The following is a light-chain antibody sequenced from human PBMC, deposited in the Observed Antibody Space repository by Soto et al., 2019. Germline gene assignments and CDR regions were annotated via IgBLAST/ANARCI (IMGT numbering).Light chain of an antibody. J-gene: IGLJ1*01. V-gene: IGLV1-47*01. Sequence: QSVLIRPPSASGTPGQRVTISCSGRSSNIGTNNVYWYQHFPGTAPKLLIYDDDQRPTGVPDRFSGSKSGTSASLAISGLRSEDEADYYCAAWDESLNRLFGTGTKVNVL. CDR2: DDD. CDR1: SSNIGTNN. CDR3: AAWDESLNRL.